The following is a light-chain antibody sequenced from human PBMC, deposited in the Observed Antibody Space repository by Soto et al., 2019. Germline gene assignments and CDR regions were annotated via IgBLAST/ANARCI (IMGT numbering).Light chain of an antibody. Sequence: QAVVTQEPSLTVSPGGTVTLTCGSSTGAVTSGHYPYWFQQKPGQAPTKLIYDTNIRNSWTPARFSGSLLGGKAALTLSGAQPEDEADYYCMLFYSGIRVFGGGTQLTVL. CDR1: TGAVTSGHY. J-gene: IGLJ3*02. CDR2: DTN. V-gene: IGLV7-46*01. CDR3: MLFYSGIRV.